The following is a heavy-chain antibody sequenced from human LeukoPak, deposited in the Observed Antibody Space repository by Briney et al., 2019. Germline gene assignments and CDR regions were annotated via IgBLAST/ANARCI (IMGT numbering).Heavy chain of an antibody. CDR3: ARSSSWYRNFDY. CDR2: IYYSGST. V-gene: IGHV4-59*08. J-gene: IGHJ4*02. Sequence: SETLSLTCTVSGGSISSYYWSWIRQPPGKELEWIGYIYYSGSTNYNPSLKSRVTISVDTSKNQFSLKLSSVTAADTAVYYCARSSSWYRNFDYWGQGTLVTVSS. D-gene: IGHD6-13*01. CDR1: GGSISSYY.